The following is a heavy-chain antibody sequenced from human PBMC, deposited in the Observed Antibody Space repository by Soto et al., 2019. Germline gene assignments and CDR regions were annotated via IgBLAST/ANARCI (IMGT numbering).Heavy chain of an antibody. CDR3: ARDPLTTREAFDV. J-gene: IGHJ3*01. Sequence: QVQLQQSGPGLVKPSQTLSLTCAISGDSVSSSSAAWSWIRQSPSRGLEWLGRTYYRSKWFNDYAETVRSRISIDADTSQNQLSLQLNSVTPDDTAVYYCARDPLTTREAFDVWGQGTMVTVSS. D-gene: IGHD4-17*01. CDR1: GDSVSSSSAA. V-gene: IGHV6-1*01. CDR2: TYYRSKWFN.